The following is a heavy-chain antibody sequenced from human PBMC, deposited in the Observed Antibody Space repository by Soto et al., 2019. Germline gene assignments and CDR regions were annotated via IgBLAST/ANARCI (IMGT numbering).Heavy chain of an antibody. Sequence: GSLRLSCVTSGFTFTKYSMNWVRQAPGKGLEWVSYISYSGETKYYADSLKGRYAISRDDAKNSVYQQMNSLRDEDTAFYYCVRGVVVVVGSTAENFDHWGQGTLVTVSS. CDR3: VRGVVVVVGSTAENFDH. CDR2: ISYSGETK. D-gene: IGHD2-15*01. V-gene: IGHV3-48*02. CDR1: GFTFTKYS. J-gene: IGHJ4*02.